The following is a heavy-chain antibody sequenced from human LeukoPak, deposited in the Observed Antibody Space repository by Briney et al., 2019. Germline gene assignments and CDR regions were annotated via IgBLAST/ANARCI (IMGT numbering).Heavy chain of an antibody. J-gene: IGHJ3*02. D-gene: IGHD3-22*01. CDR2: MNPNSGNT. V-gene: IGHV1-8*03. Sequence: GASVKVSCKXSGYTFTSYDINWVPQATGQGLEWMGWMNPNSGNTGYAQKFQGRVTITRNTSISTAYMELSSLRSEDTAVYYCARGHYYDSSGGPDAFDIWGQGTMVTVSS. CDR1: GYTFTSYD. CDR3: ARGHYYDSSGGPDAFDI.